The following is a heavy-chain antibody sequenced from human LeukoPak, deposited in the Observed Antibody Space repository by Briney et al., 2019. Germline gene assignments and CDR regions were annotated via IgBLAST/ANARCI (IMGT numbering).Heavy chain of an antibody. CDR1: GGSFSGYY. D-gene: IGHD4-17*01. V-gene: IGHV4-34*01. J-gene: IGHJ4*02. CDR3: AILRGGDYVFDY. CDR2: INHSGST. Sequence: SETLSLTCAVYGGSFSGYYWSWIRQPPGKGLEWIGEINHSGSTNYNPSLKSRVTISVDTSKNQFSLKLSSVTAADTAVYYCAILRGGDYVFDYWGQGTLVTVSS.